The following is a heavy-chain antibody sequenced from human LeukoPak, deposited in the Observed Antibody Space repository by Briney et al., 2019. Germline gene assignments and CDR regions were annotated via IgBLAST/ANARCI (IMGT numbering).Heavy chain of an antibody. CDR3: ARDHRLLDAFDI. J-gene: IGHJ3*02. D-gene: IGHD2-15*01. CDR1: GFTFSSYG. V-gene: IGHV3-48*04. CDR2: ISSSGSTI. Sequence: PGGSLRLSCAASGFTFSSYGMSWVRQAPGKGLEWVSYISSSGSTIYYADSVKGRFTISRDNAKNSLYLQMNSLRAEDTAVYYCARDHRLLDAFDIWGQGTMVTVSS.